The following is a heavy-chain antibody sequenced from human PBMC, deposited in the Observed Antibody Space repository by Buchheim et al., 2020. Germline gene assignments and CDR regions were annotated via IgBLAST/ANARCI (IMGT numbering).Heavy chain of an antibody. J-gene: IGHJ5*02. D-gene: IGHD6-13*01. CDR3: AREPGIAVSGTWWFDP. V-gene: IGHV1-69*06. CDR1: GGTFSSYA. CDR2: IIPIFGTP. Sequence: QVQLVQSGAEVKKPGSSVKVSCKASGGTFSSYAISWVRQAPGQGLEWMGGIIPIFGTPTYEQKFQGRVTITADTSTSTAYMDLRSLRFEDTAVYYCAREPGIAVSGTWWFDPWGQGTL.